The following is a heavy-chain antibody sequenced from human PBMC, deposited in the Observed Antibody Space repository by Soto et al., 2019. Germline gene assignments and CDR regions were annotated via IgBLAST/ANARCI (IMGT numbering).Heavy chain of an antibody. J-gene: IGHJ5*02. CDR3: ARESRFLEWLSLNWFDP. CDR1: GFTFSSYS. D-gene: IGHD3-3*01. V-gene: IGHV3-48*02. Sequence: EVQLVESGGGLVQPGGSLRLSCAASGFTFSSYSMNWVRQAPGKGLEWVSYISSSSSTIYYADSVKGRFTISRDNAKNXXYVQMNSLRDEGTAVYYCARESRFLEWLSLNWFDPWGQGTLVTVSS. CDR2: ISSSSSTI.